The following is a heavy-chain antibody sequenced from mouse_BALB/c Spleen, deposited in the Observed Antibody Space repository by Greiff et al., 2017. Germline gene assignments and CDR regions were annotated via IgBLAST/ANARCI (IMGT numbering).Heavy chain of an antibody. V-gene: IGHV5-9-4*01. D-gene: IGHD4-1*01. Sequence: EVMLVESGGGLVKPGGSLKLSCAASGFTFSSYAMSWVRQSPEKRLEWVAEISSGGSYTYYPDTVTGRFTISRDNAKNTLYLEMSSLRSEDTAMYYCAKVWEGFAYWGQGTLVTVSA. CDR2: ISSGGSYT. J-gene: IGHJ3*01. CDR1: GFTFSSYA. CDR3: AKVWEGFAY.